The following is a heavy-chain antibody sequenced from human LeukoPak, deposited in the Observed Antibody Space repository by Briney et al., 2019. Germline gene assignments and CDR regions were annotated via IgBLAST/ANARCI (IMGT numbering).Heavy chain of an antibody. J-gene: IGHJ4*02. CDR2: ISRSGNSI. Sequence: PGGSLRLSCAGPGFTFSDYYMNRIREAPGKGLEWVSSISRSGNSIFYADSVKRRFNISRDNAKHSMFMKMNSLRVEATALYYCASRPGYSYAFDQWGQGTLVTVSS. CDR3: ASRPGYSYAFDQ. D-gene: IGHD5-18*01. V-gene: IGHV3-11*01. CDR1: GFTFSDYY.